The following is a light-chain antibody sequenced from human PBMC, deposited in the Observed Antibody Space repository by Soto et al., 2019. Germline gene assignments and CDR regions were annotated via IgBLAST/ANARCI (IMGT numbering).Light chain of an antibody. J-gene: IGKJ3*01. CDR3: QQSYNGPFT. CDR1: QSIVTY. Sequence: DIKMTQSPSSLSAYVGDRVTITCRASQSIVTYLNWYLQKPGKAPKLLIYAASNLQSGVPSRFSGSGSGTDFTLTINSLQPEDFATYYCQQSYNGPFTFGPGTNVDIK. V-gene: IGKV1-39*01. CDR2: AAS.